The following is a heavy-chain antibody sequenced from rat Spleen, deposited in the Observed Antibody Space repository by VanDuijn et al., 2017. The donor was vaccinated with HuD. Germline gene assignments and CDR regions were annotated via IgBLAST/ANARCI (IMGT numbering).Heavy chain of an antibody. CDR3: TTTPEGY. CDR2: ISSGGST. V-gene: IGHV2S8*01. D-gene: IGHD1-11*01. Sequence: QVQLKESGPGLVQPSQTLSLTCTVSGFSLTSNGVSWVRQPPGKGLEWIAAISSGGSTYYNSALKSRLSISRDTSKSQVFLKMNRLQTEDTAIYFCTTTPEGYWGQGVMVTVSS. J-gene: IGHJ2*01. CDR1: GFSLTSNG.